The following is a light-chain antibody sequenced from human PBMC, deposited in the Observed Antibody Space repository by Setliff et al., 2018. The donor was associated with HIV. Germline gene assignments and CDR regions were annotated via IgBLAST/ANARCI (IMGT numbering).Light chain of an antibody. CDR2: EVS. J-gene: IGLJ2*01. V-gene: IGLV2-23*02. Sequence: QSALTQPASVSGSPGQSITISCTGTSSDVGSSNLVSWYQQHPGKAPRLMIYEVSHRPSGISNRFSGSKSGNTASLTISGLQAEDEADYHCCSSAGGGTFVLVGGGTKVTVL. CDR1: SSDVGSSNL. CDR3: CSSAGGGTFVL.